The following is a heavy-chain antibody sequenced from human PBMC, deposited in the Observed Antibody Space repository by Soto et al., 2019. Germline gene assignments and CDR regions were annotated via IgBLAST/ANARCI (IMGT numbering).Heavy chain of an antibody. V-gene: IGHV1-69*13. D-gene: IGHD1-26*01. J-gene: IGHJ6*02. CDR3: ACSIVGAIPYYYYYGMDV. CDR2: IIPIFGTA. CDR1: GGTFSSYA. Sequence: ASVKVSCKASGGTFSSYAISWVRQAPGQGLEWMGGIIPIFGTANYAQKFQGRVTITADESTSTAYMELSSLRSEDTAVYYCACSIVGAIPYYYYYGMDVWGQGTTVTVSS.